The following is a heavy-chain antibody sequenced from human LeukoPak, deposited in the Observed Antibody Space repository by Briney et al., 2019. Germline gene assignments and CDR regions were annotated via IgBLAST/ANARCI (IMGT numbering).Heavy chain of an antibody. J-gene: IGHJ4*02. D-gene: IGHD3-10*01. Sequence: GGPLRLSCAASGFTFSSYGMHWVRQAPGKGLEWVAFIRYDGSNKYYADSVKGRFTISRDNSKNTLYLQMNSLRAEDTAVYYCAKELLWFGELSYYFDYWGQGTLVTVSS. CDR2: IRYDGSNK. CDR1: GFTFSSYG. V-gene: IGHV3-30*02. CDR3: AKELLWFGELSYYFDY.